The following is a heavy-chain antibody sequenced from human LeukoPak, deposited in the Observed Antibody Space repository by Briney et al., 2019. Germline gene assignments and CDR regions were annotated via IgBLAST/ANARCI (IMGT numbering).Heavy chain of an antibody. CDR1: GYTLTELS. CDR2: FDPEDGET. J-gene: IGHJ4*02. CDR3: ATGIFGVVKCFDY. V-gene: IGHV1-24*01. D-gene: IGHD3-3*01. Sequence: GASVKVSCKVSGYTLTELSMHWVRQAPGKGLEWMGGFDPEDGETIYTQMFQGRVTMTEDTSPDTAYMELSSLRSEDTAVYYCATGIFGVVKCFDYWGQGTLVTVSS.